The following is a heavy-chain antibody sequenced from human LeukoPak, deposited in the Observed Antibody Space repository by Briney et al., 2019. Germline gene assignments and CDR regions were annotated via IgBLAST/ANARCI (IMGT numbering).Heavy chain of an antibody. J-gene: IGHJ4*02. D-gene: IGHD5-12*01. CDR2: ISSSSSYI. CDR1: GFTFSSYS. V-gene: IGHV3-21*01. CDR3: ARDGVADIVATILGSPNNYFDY. Sequence: PGGSLRLSCAASGFTFSSYSMNWVRQAPGKGLEWVSSISSSSSYIYYADSVKGRFTISRDNAKNSLYLQMNSLRAEDTAVYYCARDGVADIVATILGSPNNYFDYWGQGTLVTVSS.